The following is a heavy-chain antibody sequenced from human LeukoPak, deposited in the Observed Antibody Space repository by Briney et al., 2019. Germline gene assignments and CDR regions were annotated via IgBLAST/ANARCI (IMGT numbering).Heavy chain of an antibody. D-gene: IGHD3-22*01. Sequence: SRTLSLTCTVSGGSISSGDYYWSWIRQPPGKGLEWIGYIYYSGSTYYNPSLKSRVTISVDTSKNQFSLKLSSVTAADTAVYYCARDSSGYQGFDYWGQGTLVTVSS. CDR2: IYYSGST. J-gene: IGHJ4*02. V-gene: IGHV4-30-4*01. CDR3: ARDSSGYQGFDY. CDR1: GGSISSGDYY.